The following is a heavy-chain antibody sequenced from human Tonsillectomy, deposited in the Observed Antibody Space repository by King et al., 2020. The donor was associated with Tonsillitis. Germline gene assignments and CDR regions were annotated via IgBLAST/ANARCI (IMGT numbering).Heavy chain of an antibody. D-gene: IGHD6-13*01. Sequence: QLQESGPGLVKPSETLSLTCSVSGGSISTYYWSWIRQPPGKGLEWIGYIYYSGSTNYNPSLKSRVTISVDTSKNQFSLKLGSVTAADTAVYYCARRTAGPSGDSNSWFDYNWFDPWGQGTLVTVSS. J-gene: IGHJ5*02. CDR2: IYYSGST. CDR3: ARRTAGPSGDSNSWFDYNWFDP. V-gene: IGHV4-59*01. CDR1: GGSISTYY.